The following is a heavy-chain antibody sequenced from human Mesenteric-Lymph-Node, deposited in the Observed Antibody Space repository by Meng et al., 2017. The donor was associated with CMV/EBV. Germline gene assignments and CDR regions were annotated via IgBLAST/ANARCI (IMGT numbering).Heavy chain of an antibody. CDR3: VRVGSPQQTFDF. V-gene: IGHV3-48*03. CDR1: GFTFRTSE. D-gene: IGHD6-13*01. Sequence: GESLKISCAASGFTFRTSEMNWVRQAPGKGLECLSYISGSSDSIYYADSVRGRFIISRDNAKDSVFLQMNSLSAEDTAVYYCVRVGSPQQTFDFWDRGTMVTVSS. J-gene: IGHJ3*01. CDR2: ISGSSDSI.